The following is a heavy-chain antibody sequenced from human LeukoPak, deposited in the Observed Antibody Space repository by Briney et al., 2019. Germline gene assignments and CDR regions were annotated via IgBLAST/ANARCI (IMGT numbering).Heavy chain of an antibody. D-gene: IGHD6-19*01. Sequence: GASVKVSCKASGYTFTSYGISWVRQPPGQGLEWMGWISAYNGNTNYAQKLQGRVTMTTDTSTSTVYMEPSSLRSEDTAVYYCARTHRGSGWVYYYYYYMDVWGKGTTVTVSS. J-gene: IGHJ6*03. CDR1: GYTFTSYG. V-gene: IGHV1-18*01. CDR2: ISAYNGNT. CDR3: ARTHRGSGWVYYYYYYMDV.